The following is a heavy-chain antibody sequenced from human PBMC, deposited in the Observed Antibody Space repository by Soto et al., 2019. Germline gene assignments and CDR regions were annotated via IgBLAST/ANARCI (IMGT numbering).Heavy chain of an antibody. V-gene: IGHV3-30-3*01. CDR1: GFTFSSYA. CDR2: ISYDGSNQ. CDR3: SRGTGTLVSYFDY. D-gene: IGHD1-7*01. J-gene: IGHJ4*02. Sequence: GGSLRLSCAASGFTFSSYAMHWVRQAPGKGLEWVAVISYDGSNQYYADSVKGRFTISRDNSKNTLYLQMNSLRAEDTAVYYCSRGTGTLVSYFDYWGQGTLVTVSS.